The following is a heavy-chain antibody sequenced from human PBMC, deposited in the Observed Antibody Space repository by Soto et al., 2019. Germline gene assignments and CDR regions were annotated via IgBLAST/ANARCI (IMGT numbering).Heavy chain of an antibody. CDR2: FRSGGDDGTT. D-gene: IGHD3-10*01. CDR3: AKKVNSGPGSQYFDY. V-gene: IGHV3-23*01. CDR1: GCTFSSYS. Sequence: GGSLRLSCAASGCTFSSYSMSWVRQAPGKGLEWVSGFRSGGDDGTTYYADSGKGRFTISRDNSKNTLFLQMNSLRAEDTAIYYCAKKVNSGPGSQYFDYWGQGTLVTVSS. J-gene: IGHJ4*02.